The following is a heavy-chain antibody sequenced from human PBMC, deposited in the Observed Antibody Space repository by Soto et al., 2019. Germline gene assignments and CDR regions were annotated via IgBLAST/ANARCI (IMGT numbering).Heavy chain of an antibody. CDR1: GFPFSSYA. CDR3: AKMTSDSYGRNYGMDV. CDR2: LSDSGVSP. J-gene: IGHJ6*02. V-gene: IGHV3-23*01. Sequence: WSVRLSCAGSGFPFSSYAMSWVRQAPEKGLEWVSALSDSGVSPYYADSVKGRFTISRDNSKNTLYLQMDSLRVEDTVLYYCAKMTSDSYGRNYGMDVWGQGTTVTVSS. D-gene: IGHD5-18*01.